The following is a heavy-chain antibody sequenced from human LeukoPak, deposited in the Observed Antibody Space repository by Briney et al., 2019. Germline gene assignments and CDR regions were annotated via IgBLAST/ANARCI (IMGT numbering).Heavy chain of an antibody. CDR2: IRYDGSNK. J-gene: IGHJ4*02. V-gene: IGHV3-30*02. Sequence: GGSLRLSCAASGFTFSSYAMHWVRQAPGKGLEWVAFIRYDGSNKYCADSVKGRFTISRDNSKDTLYLQMNSLRAEDTAVYYCAKVEYTTSWYGVGSLDYWGQGTLVTVSS. CDR3: AKVEYTTSWYGVGSLDY. D-gene: IGHD6-13*01. CDR1: GFTFSSYA.